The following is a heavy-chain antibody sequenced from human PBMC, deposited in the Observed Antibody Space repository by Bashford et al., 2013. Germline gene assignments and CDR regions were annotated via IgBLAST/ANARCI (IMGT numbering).Heavy chain of an antibody. J-gene: IGHJ3*01. V-gene: IGHV5-10-1*01. Sequence: WVRQMPGKGLEWLGRIDPRDSSDYYSPSFQGHVRISSDKSIATAYLHWSALKASDTAIYFCATKLGTGDAFEFWGQGTMVTVSS. CDR2: IDPRDSSD. CDR3: ATKLGTGDAFEF. D-gene: IGHD1-14*01.